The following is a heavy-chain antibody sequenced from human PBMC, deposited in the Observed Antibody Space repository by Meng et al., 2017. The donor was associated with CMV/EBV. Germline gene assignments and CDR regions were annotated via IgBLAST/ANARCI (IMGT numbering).Heavy chain of an antibody. Sequence: QGSGPGWVRTSQAPSLTYPASAWSLSSGQYYWSWFRQPPGKGLEWIGYIYYSESTYYNPSLKSQFTISVDTSKNQFSLKLSSVTAADTAVYYCATLGILLWFGFDPWGQGTLVTVSS. V-gene: IGHV4-30-4*01. D-gene: IGHD3-10*01. CDR2: IYYSEST. CDR3: ATLGILLWFGFDP. CDR1: AWSLSSGQYY. J-gene: IGHJ5*02.